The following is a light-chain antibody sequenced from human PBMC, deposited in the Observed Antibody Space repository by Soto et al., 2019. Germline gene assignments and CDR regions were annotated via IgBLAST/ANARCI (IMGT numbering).Light chain of an antibody. V-gene: IGKV1-39*01. J-gene: IGKJ1*01. CDR2: AAS. Sequence: IQMTQSPSTLPASVGDRVTITCRASQSISSYLNWYQQKPGKTPKLLIYAASSLQSGVPSRFSGSGSGTDFTLTISSLQPEDFATYYCQQSYSTPHTFGQGTKVDIK. CDR1: QSISSY. CDR3: QQSYSTPHT.